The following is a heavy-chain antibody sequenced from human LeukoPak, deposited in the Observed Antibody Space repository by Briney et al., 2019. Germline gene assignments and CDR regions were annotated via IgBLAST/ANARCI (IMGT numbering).Heavy chain of an antibody. Sequence: PGGSLRLSCVASGFIFSRYDMHWVRQAPGKGLEWVALIWHDGSKTHYADSVKGRFTISRDDSKSTVYVQMNSLRVEDTAVYYCARDPATVTSHFDYWGQGALVSVSS. J-gene: IGHJ4*02. CDR1: GFIFSRYD. D-gene: IGHD4-17*01. CDR2: IWHDGSKT. V-gene: IGHV3-33*01. CDR3: ARDPATVTSHFDY.